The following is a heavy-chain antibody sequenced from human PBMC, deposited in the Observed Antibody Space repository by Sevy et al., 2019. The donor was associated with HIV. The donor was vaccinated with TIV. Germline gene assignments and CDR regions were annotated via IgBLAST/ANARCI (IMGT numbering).Heavy chain of an antibody. J-gene: IGHJ6*03. CDR3: TREGAYCSSASCLYYYYYMDV. CDR1: GFTFGEYG. CDR2: IRSKAYGETT. V-gene: IGHV3-49*04. D-gene: IGHD2-2*01. Sequence: GGSLRLSCSTSGFTFGEYGMSWVRQAPGKGLEWVGFIRSKAYGETTEYAASVQGRFIISRDDSKSIAFLQMNSLKSEDTALYYCTREGAYCSSASCLYYYYYMDVWGKGTTVTVSS.